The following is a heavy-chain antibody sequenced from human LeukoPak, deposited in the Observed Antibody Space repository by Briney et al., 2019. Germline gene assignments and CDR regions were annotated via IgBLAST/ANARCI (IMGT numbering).Heavy chain of an antibody. D-gene: IGHD2-21*02. CDR1: GFTFSSYA. CDR2: IYTSDST. V-gene: IGHV3-53*01. Sequence: PGGSLRLSCAASGFTFSSYAMSWVRQAPGKGLEWVSVIYTSDSTHYADSVKGRFIISRDNSRNTLYLQMNSLRAEDTAVYYCARGASCGGDCYPHWGQGTLVTVSS. J-gene: IGHJ4*02. CDR3: ARGASCGGDCYPH.